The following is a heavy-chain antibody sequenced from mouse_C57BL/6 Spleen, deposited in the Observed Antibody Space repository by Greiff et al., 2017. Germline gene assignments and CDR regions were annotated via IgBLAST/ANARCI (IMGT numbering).Heavy chain of an antibody. CDR3: VRHPDGYYPYWYFDV. D-gene: IGHD2-3*01. CDR2: IRSKSNNYAT. V-gene: IGHV10-1*01. Sequence: EVQLVESGGGLVQPKGSLKLSCAASGFSFNTYAMNWVRQAPGKGLEWVARIRSKSNNYATYYADSVKDRFTISRDDSESMLYLQMNNLKTEDTAMYYCVRHPDGYYPYWYFDVWGTGTTVTVSS. CDR1: GFSFNTYA. J-gene: IGHJ1*03.